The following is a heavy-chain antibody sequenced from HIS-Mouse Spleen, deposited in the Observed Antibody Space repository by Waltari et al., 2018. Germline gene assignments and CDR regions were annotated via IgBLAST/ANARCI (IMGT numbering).Heavy chain of an antibody. CDR1: GGSISSYY. CDR3: ARGLYYYGSGSYWDY. J-gene: IGHJ4*02. Sequence: QVQLQESGPGLVKPSETLSLTCTVSGGSISSYYWSWIRQPPGKGLEWIGYIYYSGSTNSNPSLKSRVTISVDTSKNQFSLKLSSVTAADTAVYYCARGLYYYGSGSYWDYWGQGTLVTVSS. V-gene: IGHV4-59*01. D-gene: IGHD3-10*01. CDR2: IYYSGST.